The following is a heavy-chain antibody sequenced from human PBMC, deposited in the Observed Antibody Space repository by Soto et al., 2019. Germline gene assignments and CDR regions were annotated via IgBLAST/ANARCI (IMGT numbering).Heavy chain of an antibody. Sequence: ASVKVSCKASGYTFTGYYMHWVRQAPGQGLEWMGWINPNSGGTNYAQKFQGWVTMTRDTSISTAYMELSRLRSDDTAVYYCARGPPSLAGQKNSSRWYEDCGQGPLVTVSS. V-gene: IGHV1-2*04. CDR2: INPNSGGT. D-gene: IGHD6-13*01. CDR1: GYTFTGYY. CDR3: ARGPPSLAGQKNSSRWYED. J-gene: IGHJ4*02.